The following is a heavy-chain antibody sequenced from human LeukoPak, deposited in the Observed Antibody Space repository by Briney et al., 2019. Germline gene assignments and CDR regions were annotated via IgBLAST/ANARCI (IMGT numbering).Heavy chain of an antibody. CDR1: GGSISSSSYY. J-gene: IGHJ4*02. Sequence: SETLSLTCTVSGGSISSSSYYWGWIRQPPGKGLEWIGSIYYSGSTYYNPSLKSRVTISVDTSKNQFSLKLSSVTAADTAVYYCARSGSYSSYFDYWGQGTLVTVSS. D-gene: IGHD1-26*01. V-gene: IGHV4-39*01. CDR3: ARSGSYSSYFDY. CDR2: IYYSGST.